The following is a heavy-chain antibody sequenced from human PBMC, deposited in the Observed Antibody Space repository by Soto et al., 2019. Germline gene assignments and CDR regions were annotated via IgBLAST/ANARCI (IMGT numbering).Heavy chain of an antibody. Sequence: QVQLVQSGTEVKKPGASVKVSCKASGYRFTHYVIHWVRRAPGQRLEWMGWIGAGDGKTYYSQNFQCRVTITKDTSASTAYMELSSLISEDTAVYYCVRDYASDSGVHLDFWGQGTLVTVSS. CDR1: GYRFTHYV. CDR3: VRDYASDSGVHLDF. CDR2: IGAGDGKT. D-gene: IGHD3-22*01. J-gene: IGHJ4*02. V-gene: IGHV1-3*01.